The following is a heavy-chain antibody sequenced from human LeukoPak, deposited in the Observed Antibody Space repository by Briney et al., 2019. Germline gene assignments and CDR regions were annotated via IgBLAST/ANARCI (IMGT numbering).Heavy chain of an antibody. Sequence: PGGSLRLSCAASGFTFSSYSMNWVRQAPGKGLEWVSSISSSSSYIYYADSVKGRFTISRDNAKNSLYLQMNSLRAEDTAVYYCASSEDSSGYYPIAYWGQGTLVTVSS. CDR1: GFTFSSYS. J-gene: IGHJ4*02. CDR3: ASSEDSSGYYPIAY. D-gene: IGHD3-22*01. CDR2: ISSSSSYI. V-gene: IGHV3-21*01.